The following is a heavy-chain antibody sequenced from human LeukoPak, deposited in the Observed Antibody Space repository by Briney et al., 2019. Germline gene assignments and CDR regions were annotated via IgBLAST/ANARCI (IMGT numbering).Heavy chain of an antibody. CDR3: ARGGATGSWYQLLFGGGYYFDY. CDR2: ISGSGGST. CDR1: GFTFSSYA. Sequence: GGSLRLSCAASGFTFSSYAMSWVRQAPGKGLEWVSAISGSGGSTYYADSVKGRFTISRDNSKNTLYLQMNSLRAEDTAVYYCARGGATGSWYQLLFGGGYYFDYWGQGTLVTVSS. V-gene: IGHV3-23*01. J-gene: IGHJ4*02. D-gene: IGHD2-2*01.